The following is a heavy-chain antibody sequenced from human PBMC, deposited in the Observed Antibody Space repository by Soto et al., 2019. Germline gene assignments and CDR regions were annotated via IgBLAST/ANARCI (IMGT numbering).Heavy chain of an antibody. CDR2: ISSSSSTI. V-gene: IGHV3-48*02. CDR1: GFTFSSYS. Sequence: GGSLRLSCAASGFTFSSYSMNWVRQAPGKGLEWVSYISSSSSTIYYADSVKGRFTISRDNAKNSLYLQMNSLRDEDTAVYYCARDESYYGSGSPFDYWGQGTLVTVSS. CDR3: ARDESYYGSGSPFDY. D-gene: IGHD3-10*01. J-gene: IGHJ4*02.